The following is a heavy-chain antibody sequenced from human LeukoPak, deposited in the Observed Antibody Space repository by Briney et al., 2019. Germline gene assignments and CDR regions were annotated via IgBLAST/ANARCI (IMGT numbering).Heavy chain of an antibody. CDR2: IKQDGSEK. CDR1: GFTFSSYW. Sequence: GGSLRLSCAASGFTFSSYWMSWVRQAPGKGLEWVANIKQDGSEKYYVDSVKGRFTISRDNAKNSLYLQMNSLRAEDTAVYYCARASVPDDYGDYDGAPASYWGQGTLVTVSS. D-gene: IGHD4-17*01. CDR3: ARASVPDDYGDYDGAPASY. J-gene: IGHJ4*02. V-gene: IGHV3-7*04.